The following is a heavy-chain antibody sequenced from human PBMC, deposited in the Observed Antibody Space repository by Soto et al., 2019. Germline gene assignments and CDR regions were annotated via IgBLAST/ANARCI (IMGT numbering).Heavy chain of an antibody. J-gene: IGHJ2*01. Sequence: QVQLVQSGAEVKKPGASVKVSCKASGYTFTSYAMHWVRQAPGQRLKWMGWINAGNGNPKYSQRFQGRVTITRDTSESTAYMELSSLRSEDTAVYYCARGGSLYWYFDLWGRGTLVTVSS. CDR2: INAGNGNP. CDR3: ARGGSLYWYFDL. CDR1: GYTFTSYA. D-gene: IGHD1-26*01. V-gene: IGHV1-3*01.